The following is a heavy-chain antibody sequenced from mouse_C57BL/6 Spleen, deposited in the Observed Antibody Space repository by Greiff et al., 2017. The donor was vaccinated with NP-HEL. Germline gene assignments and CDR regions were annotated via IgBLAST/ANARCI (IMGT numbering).Heavy chain of an antibody. J-gene: IGHJ4*01. CDR1: GFTFSDYG. CDR3: INSAMDY. Sequence: EVQLVESGGGLVKPGGSLKLSCAASGFTFSDYGMHWVRQAPEKGLEWVAYISSGSSTIYYADTVKGRFTISRDNAKNTLFRQMTSLSSEDTAMYYCINSAMDYWGQGTSVTVSS. V-gene: IGHV5-17*01. CDR2: ISSGSSTI.